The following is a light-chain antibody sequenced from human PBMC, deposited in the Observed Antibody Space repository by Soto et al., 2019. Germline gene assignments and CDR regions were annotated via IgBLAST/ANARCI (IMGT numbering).Light chain of an antibody. CDR3: CSYAGSSTFVV. V-gene: IGLV1-47*01. CDR2: KDN. J-gene: IGLJ2*01. Sequence: QSVLTQPPSASGTPGQRFIISCSGSNSNIGTNYVYWYQQLPGTAPKLLICKDNQRPSGVPDRFSGSKSGTSASLAINGLQAEDEADYYCCSYAGSSTFVVFGGGTKLTVL. CDR1: NSNIGTNY.